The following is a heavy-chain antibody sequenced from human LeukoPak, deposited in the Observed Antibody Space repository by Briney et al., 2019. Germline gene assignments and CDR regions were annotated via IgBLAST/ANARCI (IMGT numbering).Heavy chain of an antibody. Sequence: GGSLRLSCAASGLTVSTNYMRWIRQAPGKGLEWVSLIYAGGGTAYADSVKGRFTISRDNSKNTLYLQMNYVRAEDTAVYYCARDMAYHDMLTGYEVSRFFDYWGQGTLVTVSS. CDR1: GLTVSTNY. J-gene: IGHJ4*02. CDR2: IYAGGGT. CDR3: ARDMAYHDMLTGYEVSRFFDY. V-gene: IGHV3-53*01. D-gene: IGHD3-9*01.